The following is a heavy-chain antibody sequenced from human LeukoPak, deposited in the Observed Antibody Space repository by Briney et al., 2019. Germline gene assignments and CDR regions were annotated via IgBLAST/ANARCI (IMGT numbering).Heavy chain of an antibody. J-gene: IGHJ4*02. D-gene: IGHD4-23*01. V-gene: IGHV4-38-2*02. Sequence: SETLSLTCTVSGYSISSGYYGGWIRQPPGKGLEWIGSIYHSGSTYYNPSLKSRVTISVDTSKNQFSLKLSSVTAADTAVYYCASTNRTVGTPAVYWGQGTLVTVSS. CDR1: GYSISSGYY. CDR2: IYHSGST. CDR3: ASTNRTVGTPAVY.